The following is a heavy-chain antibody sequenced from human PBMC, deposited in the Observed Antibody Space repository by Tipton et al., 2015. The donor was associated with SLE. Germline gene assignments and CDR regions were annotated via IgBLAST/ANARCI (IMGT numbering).Heavy chain of an antibody. V-gene: IGHV4-31*03. J-gene: IGHJ3*02. CDR1: GGSISSGGYY. CDR3: ARHVRVEPHDAFDI. D-gene: IGHD3-10*02. Sequence: LRLSCTVSGGSISSGGYYWSWIRQHPGKGLEWIGYIYYSGSTYYNPSLKSRVTISVDTSKNQFSLKLSSVTAADTAVYYCARHVRVEPHDAFDIWGQGTMVTVSS. CDR2: IYYSGST.